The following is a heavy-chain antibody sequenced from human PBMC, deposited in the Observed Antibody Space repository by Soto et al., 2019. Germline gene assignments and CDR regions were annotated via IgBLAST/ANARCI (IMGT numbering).Heavy chain of an antibody. CDR2: IYWNDDK. CDR3: AHVDSSGYYSNRWIDFDY. D-gene: IGHD3-22*01. J-gene: IGHJ4*02. CDR1: GFSLSTSGVG. V-gene: IGHV2-5*01. Sequence: SGPTLVNPTQTLTLTCTFSGFSLSTSGVGVGWIRQPPGKALEWLALIYWNDDKRYSPSLKSRLTITKDTSKNQVVLTMTNMDPVDTATYYCAHVDSSGYYSNRWIDFDYWGQGTLVTVSS.